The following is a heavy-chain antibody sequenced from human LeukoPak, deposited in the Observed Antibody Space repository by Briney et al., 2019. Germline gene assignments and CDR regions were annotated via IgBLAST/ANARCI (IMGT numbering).Heavy chain of an antibody. V-gene: IGHV3-23*01. CDR3: AKEEDLRYDSSASPDY. J-gene: IGHJ4*02. CDR2: MSGSGGST. Sequence: GGSLRLSCAASGFTFSSYAMSWVRQAPGKGLEWVSAMSGSGGSTSYADSVKGRFTISIDNSKNTLFLQMNSLRVEDTAVYFCAKEEDLRYDSSASPDYWGQGTLVTVSS. D-gene: IGHD3-22*01. CDR1: GFTFSSYA.